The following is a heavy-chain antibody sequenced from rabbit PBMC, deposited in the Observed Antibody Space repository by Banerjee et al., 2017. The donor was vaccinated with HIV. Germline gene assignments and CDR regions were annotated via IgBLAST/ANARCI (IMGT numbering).Heavy chain of an antibody. D-gene: IGHD4-1*01. CDR3: ARDLAGVIGWNFNL. J-gene: IGHJ4*01. CDR2: IYGSSSGST. CDR1: GFSYSGGYD. V-gene: IGHV1S45*01. Sequence: QEHLEESGGDLVKPEGSLTLTCTASGFSYSGGYDMCWVRQAPGKGLEWIACIYGSSSGSTWYASWAKGRFTISKTSSTTVTLQMTSLTAADTATYFCARDLAGVIGWNFNLWGPGTLVTVS.